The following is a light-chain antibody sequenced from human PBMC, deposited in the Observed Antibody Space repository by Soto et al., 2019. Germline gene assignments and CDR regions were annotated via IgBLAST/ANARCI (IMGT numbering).Light chain of an antibody. CDR2: RNT. V-gene: IGLV1-40*01. CDR1: NSNIGAGFD. Sequence: QSVLTQPPSVSGAPGQTVTISCTGSNSNIGAGFDVHWFQQFPGTAPTLLIYRNTNRPSGVPDRFSGSKSGTAASLAITGLQAEDEADYYCQSYDRALSGSYVFGSGTKVTVL. CDR3: QSYDRALSGSYV. J-gene: IGLJ1*01.